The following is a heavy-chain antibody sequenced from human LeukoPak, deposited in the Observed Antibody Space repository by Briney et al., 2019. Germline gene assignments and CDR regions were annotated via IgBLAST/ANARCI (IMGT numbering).Heavy chain of an antibody. CDR1: GGSFSGYY. CDR2: INHSGST. D-gene: IGHD6-19*01. CDR3: ARKGHKQWLGNDY. J-gene: IGHJ4*02. V-gene: IGHV4-34*01. Sequence: SETLSPTCAVYGGSFSGYYWSWIRQPPGKGLEWIGEINHSGSTNYNPSLKSRVTISVDTSKNQFSLKLSSVTAADTAVYYCARKGHKQWLGNDYWGQGTLVTVSS.